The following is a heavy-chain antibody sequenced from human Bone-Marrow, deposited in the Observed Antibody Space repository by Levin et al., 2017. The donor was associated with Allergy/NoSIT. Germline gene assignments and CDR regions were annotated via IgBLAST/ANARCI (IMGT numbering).Heavy chain of an antibody. D-gene: IGHD1-26*01. Sequence: SETLSLTCTVSGGSISSGDYYWSWIRQPPGKGLEWIGYIYYSGSTYYNPSLKSRVTISVDTSKNQFSLKLSSVTAADTAVYYCARGGFKSGSLIWGQGTMVTVSA. J-gene: IGHJ3*02. CDR2: IYYSGST. CDR3: ARGGFKSGSLI. CDR1: GGSISSGDYY. V-gene: IGHV4-30-4*01.